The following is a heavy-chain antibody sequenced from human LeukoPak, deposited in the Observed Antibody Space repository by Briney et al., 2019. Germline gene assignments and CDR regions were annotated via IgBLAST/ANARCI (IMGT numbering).Heavy chain of an antibody. Sequence: PSETLSLTCTVSGGSISSYYWSWIRQPPGKGLEWIGRIYTSGSTNYNPSLKSRVTMSVDTSKNQFSLKLSSVTAADTAVYYCARGSYCSGGSCYSGHFDLWGRGTLVTVSS. D-gene: IGHD2-15*01. CDR1: GGSISSYY. CDR2: IYTSGST. CDR3: ARGSYCSGGSCYSGHFDL. V-gene: IGHV4-4*07. J-gene: IGHJ2*01.